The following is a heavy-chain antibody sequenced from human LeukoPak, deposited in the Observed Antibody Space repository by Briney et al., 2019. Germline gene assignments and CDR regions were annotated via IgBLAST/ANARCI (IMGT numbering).Heavy chain of an antibody. CDR3: ARSGRGAAAGSEDY. V-gene: IGHV4-39*01. CDR1: GGSIGGSTYS. Sequence: SGTLSLTCTVSGGSIGGSTYSWGWVRQPPGKGPEWIGSIFYSGGTYYNPSLKSRVTISVDASKNQFSLKLSSVTAADTAVYYRARSGRGAAAGSEDYWGQGILVTVSS. D-gene: IGHD6-13*01. CDR2: IFYSGGT. J-gene: IGHJ4*02.